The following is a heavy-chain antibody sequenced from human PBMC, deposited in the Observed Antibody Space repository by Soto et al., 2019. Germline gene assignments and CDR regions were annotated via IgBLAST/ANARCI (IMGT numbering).Heavy chain of an antibody. CDR2: IYHRGTT. D-gene: IGHD1-26*01. V-gene: IGHV4-31*03. J-gene: IGHJ6*02. Sequence: QVQLQESGPGLVKPSQTLSLKCTVSGGSINSGGNYWNWIRHHPTKGLEWIGYIYHRGTTHYNPSLVSRVTISIDRSTYEFSMKLSSVTAADTAVDYCAGGVGLYFSHGMDVWGLGTTVTVSS. CDR3: AGGVGLYFSHGMDV. CDR1: GGSINSGGNY.